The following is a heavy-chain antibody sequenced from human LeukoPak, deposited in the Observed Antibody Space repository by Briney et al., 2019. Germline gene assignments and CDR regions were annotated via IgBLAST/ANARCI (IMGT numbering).Heavy chain of an antibody. CDR3: ARDRTCSGGSCYVDAFDI. J-gene: IGHJ3*02. CDR1: GGSFSGYY. V-gene: IGHV4-31*11. CDR2: IYYSGST. D-gene: IGHD2-15*01. Sequence: SETLSLTCAVYGGSFSGYYWSWIRQHPGKGLEWIGYIYYSGSTYYNPSLKSRVTISVDTSKNQFSLKLSSVTAADTAVYYCARDRTCSGGSCYVDAFDIWGQGTMVTVSS.